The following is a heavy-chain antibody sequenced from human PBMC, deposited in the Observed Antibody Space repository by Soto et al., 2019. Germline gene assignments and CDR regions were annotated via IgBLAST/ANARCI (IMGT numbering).Heavy chain of an antibody. V-gene: IGHV4-4*02. CDR2: IYHSGST. D-gene: IGHD2-8*02. J-gene: IGHJ4*02. Sequence: SETLSLTCAVCGGGSISSSNWWSWVRQPPGKGLEWIGEIYHSGSTNYNPSLKSRVTISVDTSKNQFSLKLTSVTAAATAVYYCARDKITGLFDYWGQGTLVTVSS. CDR3: ARDKITGLFDY. CDR1: GGGSISSSNW.